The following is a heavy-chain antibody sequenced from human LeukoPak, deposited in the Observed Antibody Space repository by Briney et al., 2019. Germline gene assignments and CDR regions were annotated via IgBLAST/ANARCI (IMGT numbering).Heavy chain of an antibody. CDR2: IRSKANSYAT. CDR3: TRLFY. CDR1: GFTFSGYA. Sequence: GGSLRLSCAASGFTFSGYAMHWVRQASGKGLEWVGRIRSKANSYATAYAASVKGSFTISRDDSKNTAYLQMNSLKTEDTAVYYCTRLFYWGQGTLVTVSS. V-gene: IGHV3-73*01. J-gene: IGHJ4*02.